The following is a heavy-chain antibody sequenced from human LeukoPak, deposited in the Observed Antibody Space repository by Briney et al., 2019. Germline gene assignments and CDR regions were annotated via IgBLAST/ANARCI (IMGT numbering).Heavy chain of an antibody. V-gene: IGHV4-39*01. Sequence: PSETLSLTCTVSGGSISSSSYSWGWIRQPPGKGLEWIGSIYYSGSTYYNPSLKSRVTISVDTSKNQFSLKLGSVTAADTAVYYCARRQWLVPNDYWGQGTLVTVSS. D-gene: IGHD6-19*01. CDR1: GGSISSSSYS. CDR3: ARRQWLVPNDY. CDR2: IYYSGST. J-gene: IGHJ4*02.